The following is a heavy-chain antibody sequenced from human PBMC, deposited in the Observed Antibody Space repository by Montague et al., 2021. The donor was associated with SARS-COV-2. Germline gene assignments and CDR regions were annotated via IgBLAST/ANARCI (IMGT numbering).Heavy chain of an antibody. J-gene: IGHJ4*02. D-gene: IGHD6-13*01. CDR3: ARDPRYSLSWSFDY. CDR1: GDSVAKHRRR. V-gene: IGHV6-1*01. CDR2: SCFKTKWYY. Sequence: CAISGDSVAKHRRRSEEHSLNSSHRRNSYAVSCFKTKWYYDYAVSVKSRMTISPDTSKNQFSLQLSSVTPEDRAVYYCARDPRYSLSWSFDYWGQGTLVTVSS.